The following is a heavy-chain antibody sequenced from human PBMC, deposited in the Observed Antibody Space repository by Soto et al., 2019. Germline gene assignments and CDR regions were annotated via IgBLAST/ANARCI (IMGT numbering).Heavy chain of an antibody. D-gene: IGHD3-3*01. CDR3: AGDGEGSYYDFGSGSPFRYYSYGMDV. V-gene: IGHV3-74*01. CDR2: INSDGSST. Sequence: GGSLRLSCAASGFTFSSYWIHWVRQAPGKGLVWVSRINSDGSSTSYADSVKGRFTISRDNAKNTLYLQMNSLRAEDTAVYYCAGDGEGSYYDFGSGSPFRYYSYGMDVWGQGTTVTVSS. CDR1: GFTFSSYW. J-gene: IGHJ6*02.